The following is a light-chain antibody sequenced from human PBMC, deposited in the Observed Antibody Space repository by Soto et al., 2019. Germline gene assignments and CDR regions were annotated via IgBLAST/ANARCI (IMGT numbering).Light chain of an antibody. CDR3: QQYTNCPPNT. V-gene: IGKV3-15*01. J-gene: IGKJ5*01. CDR2: GAS. Sequence: EILMTQSPDTLSVSPGESATLSCRASQRVYSNLAWYQQRPGQAPRLLIYGASTRATGVPARFSGRGSGTEFTLTISSLQSEDFAVYYCQQYTNCPPNTFGQGTRLEI. CDR1: QRVYSN.